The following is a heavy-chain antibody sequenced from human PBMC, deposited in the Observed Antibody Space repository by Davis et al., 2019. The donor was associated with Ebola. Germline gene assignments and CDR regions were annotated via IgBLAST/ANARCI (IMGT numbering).Heavy chain of an antibody. Sequence: GESLKISCQGSGYTFTNFWIGWVRQMPGKGLEWIGIIYPGDSDTRYSPSFQGQVTISADKSITTAYLQWNSLKVSDTAMYYCARQGLEGDYWGQGTLVTVSS. D-gene: IGHD1-1*01. CDR2: IYPGDSDT. J-gene: IGHJ4*02. CDR3: ARQGLEGDY. V-gene: IGHV5-51*01. CDR1: GYTFTNFW.